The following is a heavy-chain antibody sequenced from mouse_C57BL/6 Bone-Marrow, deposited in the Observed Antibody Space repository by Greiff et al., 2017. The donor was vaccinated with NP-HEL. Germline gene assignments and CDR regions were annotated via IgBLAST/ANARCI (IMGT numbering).Heavy chain of an antibody. CDR3: AKGRGSSTSWFAY. D-gene: IGHD1-1*01. J-gene: IGHJ3*01. V-gene: IGHV2-5*01. CDR2: IWSGGST. CDR1: GFSLTSYG. Sequence: QVQLKESGPGLVQPSQSLSITCTVSGFSLTSYGVHWVRQSPGKGLEWLGVIWSGGSTDYNAAFMSRLSITKDNSKSQVFFKMHSLQADDTAIYYCAKGRGSSTSWFAYWGQGTLVTVSA.